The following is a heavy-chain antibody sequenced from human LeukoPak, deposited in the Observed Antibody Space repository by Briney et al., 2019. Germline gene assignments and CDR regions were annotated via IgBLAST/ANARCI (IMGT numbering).Heavy chain of an antibody. CDR1: GFTFSSYG. CDR2: ISYDGSNK. CDR3: ASVPRPEGDY. Sequence: GRSLRLSCAASGFTFSSYGMHWVRQAPGKGLEWVAVISYDGSNKYYADSVKGRFTISRDNSKNTLYLQMNSLRVEDTAVYYCASVPRPEGDYWGQGTLVTVSS. J-gene: IGHJ4*02. V-gene: IGHV3-30*03. D-gene: IGHD3-10*02.